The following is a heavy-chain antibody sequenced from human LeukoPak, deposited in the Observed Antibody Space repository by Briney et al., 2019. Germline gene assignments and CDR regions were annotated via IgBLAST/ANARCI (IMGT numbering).Heavy chain of an antibody. V-gene: IGHV4-39*07. CDR3: ARGKRGVGADRAFDY. CDR1: GGSVSSSTYY. J-gene: IGHJ4*02. CDR2: IYYSGST. D-gene: IGHD1-26*01. Sequence: PSETLSLTCTVSGGSVSSSTYYWGWIRQPPGKGLEWIGNIYYSGSTFYNPSLKSRVTISVDTSKNQFSLKLSSVTAADTAVYYCARGKRGVGADRAFDYWGQGTLVTVSS.